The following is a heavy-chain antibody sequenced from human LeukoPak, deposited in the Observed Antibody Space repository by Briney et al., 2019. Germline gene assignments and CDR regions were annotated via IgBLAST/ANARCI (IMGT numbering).Heavy chain of an antibody. CDR3: TTSLENIVVVN. CDR2: IKSKTDGGTT. J-gene: IGHJ4*02. V-gene: IGHV3-15*01. Sequence: WIRQPPGKGLEWVGRIKSKTDGGTTDYAAPVKGRFTISRDDSKNTLYLQMNSLKTEDTAVYYCTTSLENIVVVNWGQGTLVTVSS. D-gene: IGHD2-15*01.